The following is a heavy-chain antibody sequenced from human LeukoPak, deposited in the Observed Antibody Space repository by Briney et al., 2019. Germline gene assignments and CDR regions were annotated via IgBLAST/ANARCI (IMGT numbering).Heavy chain of an antibody. CDR1: GYTFSSYG. Sequence: ASVKVSCKASGYTFSSYGITWVRQAPGQGLEWMGWISVYNDDTNYAQKFQGRVTMTEDTSTDTAYMELSSLRSEDTAVYYCATGTTMIQAYFDYWGQGTLVTVSS. CDR3: ATGTTMIQAYFDY. D-gene: IGHD1-7*01. CDR2: ISVYNDDT. J-gene: IGHJ4*02. V-gene: IGHV1-18*01.